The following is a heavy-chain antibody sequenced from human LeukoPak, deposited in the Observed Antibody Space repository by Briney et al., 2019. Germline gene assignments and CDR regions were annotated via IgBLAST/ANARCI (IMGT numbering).Heavy chain of an antibody. J-gene: IGHJ4*02. CDR2: ISAYNGNT. D-gene: IGHD3-10*01. Sequence: ASVKVSCKASGYTFTSYGISWVRQAPGQGLEWMGWISAYNGNTNYAQKLQGRVTITTDESTSTAYMELSSLRSEDTAVYYCARTGREYYGSGSYYLFDYWGQGTLVTVSS. CDR3: ARTGREYYGSGSYYLFDY. V-gene: IGHV1-18*01. CDR1: GYTFTSYG.